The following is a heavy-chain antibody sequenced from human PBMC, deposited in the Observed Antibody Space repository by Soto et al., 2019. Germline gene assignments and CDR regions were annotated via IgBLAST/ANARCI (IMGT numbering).Heavy chain of an antibody. CDR1: GFTFSSYA. CDR2: ISYDGSNK. Sequence: QVQLVESGGGVVQPGRSLRLSCAASGFTFSSYAMHWVRQAPGKGLEWVAVISYDGSNKYYADSVKGRFTISRDNSKNTLYLQMNSLRAEDTAVYYCARSEIVVVITTIDYWGQGTLVTVSS. D-gene: IGHD3-22*01. J-gene: IGHJ4*02. CDR3: ARSEIVVVITTIDY. V-gene: IGHV3-30-3*01.